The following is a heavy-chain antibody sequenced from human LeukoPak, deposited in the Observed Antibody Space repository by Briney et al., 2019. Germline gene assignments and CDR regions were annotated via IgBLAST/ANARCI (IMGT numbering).Heavy chain of an antibody. CDR3: ARNDYGYYFDY. V-gene: IGHV3-11*03. Sequence: SLRLSCSASGFNFSDYYMSWIRQAPGKGLEWVSYISSSNNYTHYADSVKGRFTISRDNAKNSMYLQMNSLRAEDTAVYYCARNDYGYYFDYWGQGTLVTVSS. D-gene: IGHD4-17*01. CDR1: GFNFSDYY. J-gene: IGHJ4*02. CDR2: ISSSNNYT.